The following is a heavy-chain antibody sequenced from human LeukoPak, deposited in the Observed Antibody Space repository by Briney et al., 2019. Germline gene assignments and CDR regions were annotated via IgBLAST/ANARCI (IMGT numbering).Heavy chain of an antibody. CDR3: ARGNIVGASLFDY. CDR2: ISSSSTI. D-gene: IGHD1-26*01. Sequence: PGGSLRLSCAASGFTFSSYSMNWVRQAPGKGLEWVSYISSSSTIYYADSVKGRFTISRDNAKNSLYLQMNSLRAEDTAVYYCARGNIVGASLFDYWGQGTLVTVSS. CDR1: GFTFSSYS. V-gene: IGHV3-48*01. J-gene: IGHJ4*02.